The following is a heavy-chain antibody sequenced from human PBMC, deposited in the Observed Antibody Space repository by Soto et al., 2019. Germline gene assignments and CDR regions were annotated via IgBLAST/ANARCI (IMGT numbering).Heavy chain of an antibody. CDR3: AKGEELDPRTFDY. V-gene: IGHV3-23*01. D-gene: IGHD1-1*01. CDR1: GFTFSSYA. Sequence: EVQLLESGGGLVQPGGSLRLSCAASGFTFSSYAMSWVRQAPGKGLEWVSAISGSGGSIYYADSVKGRFTISRDNSKNTLYLQMNSLRAEDTAVYYCAKGEELDPRTFDYWGQGTLVTVSS. J-gene: IGHJ4*02. CDR2: ISGSGGSI.